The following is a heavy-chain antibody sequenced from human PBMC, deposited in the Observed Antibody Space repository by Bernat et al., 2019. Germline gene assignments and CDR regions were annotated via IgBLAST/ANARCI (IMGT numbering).Heavy chain of an antibody. Sequence: QVTLKESGPVLVKPTETLTLTCTVSGFSLSNARMGVSWIRQPPGEALEWLAHIFSNDEKSYSTPLKSRLTISKDTSKSQVVLTMTNMDPVDTATYYCARIYTWGLRWSRTRAFDIWGQGTMVTVSS. CDR3: ARIYTWGLRWSRTRAFDI. D-gene: IGHD4-23*01. J-gene: IGHJ3*02. CDR1: GFSLSNARMG. CDR2: IFSNDEK. V-gene: IGHV2-26*01.